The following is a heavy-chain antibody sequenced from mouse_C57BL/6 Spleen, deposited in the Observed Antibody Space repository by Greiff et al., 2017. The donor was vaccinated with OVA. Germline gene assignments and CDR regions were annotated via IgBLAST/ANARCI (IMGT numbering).Heavy chain of an antibody. D-gene: IGHD1-1*01. J-gene: IGHJ1*03. CDR3: ARGITTPVERYFEV. CDR1: GYTFTSYW. CDR2: IDPSDSYT. Sequence: VQLQQPGAELVKPGASVKLSCKASGYTFTSYWMQWVKQRPGQGLEWIGEIDPSDSYTNYNQKFKGKATLTVDTSSSTAYMELSSLTSENSAVYYCARGITTPVERYFEVWGTGTTVTVSS. V-gene: IGHV1-50*01.